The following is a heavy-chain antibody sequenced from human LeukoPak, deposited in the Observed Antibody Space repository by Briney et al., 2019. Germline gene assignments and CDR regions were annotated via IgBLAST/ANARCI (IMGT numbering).Heavy chain of an antibody. Sequence: GGSLRLSCAASGFTFSSYAMSWVRLAPGKGLEWVSAISAGDGGTYYADSVKGRFTISRDNSKNTLYLQMNSLRAEDTAVYYCAKFRSGVAVAGINYWGQGTLVIVSS. D-gene: IGHD6-19*01. CDR2: ISAGDGGT. CDR3: AKFRSGVAVAGINY. CDR1: GFTFSSYA. J-gene: IGHJ4*02. V-gene: IGHV3-23*01.